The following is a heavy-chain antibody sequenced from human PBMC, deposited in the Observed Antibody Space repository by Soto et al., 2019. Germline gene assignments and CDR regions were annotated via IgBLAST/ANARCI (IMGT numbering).Heavy chain of an antibody. CDR3: ATWAIAVGGEGF. CDR2: ISSTGDLI. CDR1: GFSVSDYS. J-gene: IGHJ4*02. Sequence: PVGSLRLSCTASGFSVSDYSVNWVRQAPGKGLEWISYISSTGDLILYADSVKGRFTIARDIAKNSLYLQMDSLQDEDSAVYYCATWAIAVGGEGFWGPGTLVTVSS. V-gene: IGHV3-48*02. D-gene: IGHD2-21*01.